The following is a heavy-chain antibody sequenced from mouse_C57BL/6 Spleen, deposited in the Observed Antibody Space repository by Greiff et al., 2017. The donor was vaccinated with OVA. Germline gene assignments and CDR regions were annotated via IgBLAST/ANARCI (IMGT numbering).Heavy chain of an antibody. CDR1: GYTFTSYW. V-gene: IGHV1-64*01. D-gene: IGHD2-2*01. Sequence: VQLQQPGAELVKPGASVKLSCKASGYTFTSYWMHWVKQRPGQGLEWIGMIHPNSGSTNYNEKFKSKATLTVDKSSSTAYMQLSSLTSEDSAVYYCARWENGCDSFDYWGQGTTLTVSS. CDR3: ARWENGCDSFDY. CDR2: IHPNSGST. J-gene: IGHJ2*01.